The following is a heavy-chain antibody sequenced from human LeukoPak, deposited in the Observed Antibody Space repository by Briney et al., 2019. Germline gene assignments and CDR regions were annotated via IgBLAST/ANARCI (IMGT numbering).Heavy chain of an antibody. CDR2: IYTSGST. D-gene: IGHD6-13*01. V-gene: IGHV4-4*09. CDR3: ARQAGSFFLAAAGTWFDP. Sequence: SETLSLTCTVSGGSISSYYWSWIRQPPGKGLEWIGYIYTSGSTNYNPSLKSRVTISVVTSKNQFSLKLSSVTAADTAVYYCARQAGSFFLAAAGTWFDPWGQGTLVTVSS. J-gene: IGHJ5*02. CDR1: GGSISSYY.